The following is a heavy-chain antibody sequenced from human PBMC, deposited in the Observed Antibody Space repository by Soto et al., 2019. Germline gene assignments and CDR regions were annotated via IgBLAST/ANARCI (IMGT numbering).Heavy chain of an antibody. CDR2: INANNGNT. D-gene: IGHD3-9*01. V-gene: IGHV1-18*01. J-gene: IGHJ4*02. CDR1: GYTFTNYG. CDR3: ARDTMTGYLQFDY. Sequence: QVQLLQSGAEVKKPGASVKVSCRASGYTFTNYGISWVRQAPGQGLEWMGWINANNGNTNYAQTLQGRVTMTTDTSTSTAYMELRSLRSDDTAVYYCARDTMTGYLQFDYWGQGTLVTVSS.